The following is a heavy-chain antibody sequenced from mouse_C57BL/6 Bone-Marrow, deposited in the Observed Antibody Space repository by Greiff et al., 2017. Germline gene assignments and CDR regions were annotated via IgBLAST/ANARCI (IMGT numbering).Heavy chain of an antibody. Sequence: VKVVESGPGLVQPSQSLSITCTVSGFSFTSYGVHWVRQSPGKGLEWLGVIWSGGSTDYNAAFISRLSISKDNSKSQVFFKMNSLQADDTAIYYCARKGRWLLLDYWGQGTTLTVSS. CDR2: IWSGGST. D-gene: IGHD2-3*01. V-gene: IGHV2-2*01. J-gene: IGHJ2*01. CDR1: GFSFTSYG. CDR3: ARKGRWLLLDY.